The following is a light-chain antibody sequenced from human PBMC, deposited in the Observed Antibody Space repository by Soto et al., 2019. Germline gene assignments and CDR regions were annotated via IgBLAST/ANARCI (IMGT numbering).Light chain of an antibody. Sequence: DIQMTQSPYSLSASVGDTVTITCRASQSISTYLNWYQQKPGKAPELLIYAASSLQSGVPLRFPGSGSGTDFTLTIISLQPEDFATYYCQQSYTTPLTFGGGTKVEIK. V-gene: IGKV1-39*01. CDR2: AAS. CDR3: QQSYTTPLT. J-gene: IGKJ4*01. CDR1: QSISTY.